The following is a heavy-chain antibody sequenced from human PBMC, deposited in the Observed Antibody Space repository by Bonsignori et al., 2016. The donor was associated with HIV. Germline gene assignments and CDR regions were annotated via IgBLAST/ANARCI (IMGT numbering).Heavy chain of an antibody. CDR3: ARLNYFDSSGFGGDY. J-gene: IGHJ4*02. CDR2: INPRGGST. V-gene: IGHV1-46*01. CDR1: GYTFTSHY. Sequence: ASVKVSCKASGYTFTSHYMHWVRQAPGQGLEWMGVINPRGGSTSYAQIFQGRVTMTRDTSTSTVYMELSSLRSEDTAVYYCARLNYFDSSGFGGDYWGQGTLVTVSS. D-gene: IGHD3-22*01.